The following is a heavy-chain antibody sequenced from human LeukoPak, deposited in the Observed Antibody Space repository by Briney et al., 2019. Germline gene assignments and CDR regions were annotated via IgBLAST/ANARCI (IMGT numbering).Heavy chain of an antibody. CDR2: IYPGDSDT. D-gene: IGHD3-9*01. V-gene: IGHV5-51*01. CDR1: GFSFTTYW. Sequence: GESLKISCKGSGFSFTTYWIGWVRQMPGKGLEWMGIIYPGDSDTRYSPSFQGQVTISADKSISTAYLQWSSLKASDTAMYYCARLQGRSGRYFDWLGADYWGQGTLVTVSS. J-gene: IGHJ4*02. CDR3: ARLQGRSGRYFDWLGADY.